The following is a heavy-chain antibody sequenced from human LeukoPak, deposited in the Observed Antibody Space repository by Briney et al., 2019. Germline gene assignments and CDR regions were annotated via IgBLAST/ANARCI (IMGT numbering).Heavy chain of an antibody. Sequence: GGSLRLSCAASGFTFSSYSMNWVRQAPGKGLEWVSSISSSSSYIYYADSVKGRSTISRDNAKNSLYLQMNSLRAEDTAVYYCARDQEGEYSGSYQSYWGQGTLVTVSS. CDR1: GFTFSSYS. J-gene: IGHJ4*02. V-gene: IGHV3-21*01. CDR3: ARDQEGEYSGSYQSY. CDR2: ISSSSSYI. D-gene: IGHD1-26*01.